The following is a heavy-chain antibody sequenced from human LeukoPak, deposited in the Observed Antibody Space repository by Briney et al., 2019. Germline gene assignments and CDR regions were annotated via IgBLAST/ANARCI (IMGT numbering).Heavy chain of an antibody. Sequence: PSETLSLTCTVSGGSIGNYYWSWIRQPPGQGLECLGYIYYSGSTNYSPSLRSRLTMSLDTSKNRFSLKLSSVTAADTAVYYCARAGTNWSSGCFFDYWGQGTLVTVSS. CDR1: GGSIGNYY. CDR2: IYYSGST. D-gene: IGHD1-1*01. J-gene: IGHJ4*02. CDR3: ARAGTNWSSGCFFDY. V-gene: IGHV4-59*01.